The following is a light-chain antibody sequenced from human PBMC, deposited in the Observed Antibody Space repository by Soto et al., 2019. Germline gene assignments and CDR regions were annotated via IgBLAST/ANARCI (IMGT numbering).Light chain of an antibody. Sequence: QSVLTQPPSVSAAPGQNVTISCSLSTSDIEKTYVAWYQQFPGTAPRLLIYENNKRPSGIPDRFAGSKSGPSATLGITGLQAADEADYFCGTWDPSLSGRGGVFGGGTKLTVL. CDR2: ENN. J-gene: IGLJ3*02. CDR3: GTWDPSLSGRGGV. V-gene: IGLV1-51*01. CDR1: TSDIEKTY.